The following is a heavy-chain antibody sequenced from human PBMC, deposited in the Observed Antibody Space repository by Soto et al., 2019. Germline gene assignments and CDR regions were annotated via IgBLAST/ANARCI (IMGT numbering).Heavy chain of an antibody. CDR3: VRGGTPIDY. V-gene: IGHV1-18*01. CDR2: ISAYNGNT. D-gene: IGHD3-16*01. J-gene: IGHJ4*02. CDR1: GYTFTNFG. Sequence: QVHLVQSGAEVKKPGASVKVSCTASGYTFTNFGISWVRQAPGQGLEWMGWISAYNGNTNYAQKFQGRVTMTTDTSTSTAYVDLWSLRSDDSAPYYSVRGGTPIDYLGQGTLVTVSS.